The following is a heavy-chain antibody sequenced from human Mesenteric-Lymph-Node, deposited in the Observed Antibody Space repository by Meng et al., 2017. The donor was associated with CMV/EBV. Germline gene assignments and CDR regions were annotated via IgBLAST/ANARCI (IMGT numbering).Heavy chain of an antibody. CDR3: ARVDYDSSGSGLLYYYYGMDV. D-gene: IGHD3-22*01. CDR2: INPYNGGT. V-gene: IGHV1-18*01. CDR1: GYTFTSYG. Sequence: ASVKVSCKASGYTFTSYGISWVRQAPGQGLEWMGWINPYNGGTDYAQKFQGRVTMTTDTSTSTAYMELRSLRSDDTAVYYCARVDYDSSGSGLLYYYYGMDVWGQGTTVTVSS. J-gene: IGHJ6*02.